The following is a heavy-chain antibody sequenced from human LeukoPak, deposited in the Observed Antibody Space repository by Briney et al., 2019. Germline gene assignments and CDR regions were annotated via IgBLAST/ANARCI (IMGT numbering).Heavy chain of an antibody. J-gene: IGHJ5*02. Sequence: SETLSLTCAVYGGSFSGYYWSWIRQPPGKGLEWIGEINHSGSTNYNPSLKSRVTISVDTSKNQFSLKLSSVTAADTAVYYCARGISSSWYPRNTWFDPWGQGTLVTVSS. CDR1: GGSFSGYY. CDR2: INHSGST. CDR3: ARGISSSWYPRNTWFDP. V-gene: IGHV4-34*01. D-gene: IGHD6-13*01.